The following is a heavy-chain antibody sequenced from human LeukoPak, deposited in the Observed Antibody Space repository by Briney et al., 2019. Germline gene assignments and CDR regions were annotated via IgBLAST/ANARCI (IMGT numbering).Heavy chain of an antibody. V-gene: IGHV4-28*05. CDR1: GDSISSSNW. CDR2: MYSSGSF. CDR3: VSGPNYYDSSGYYRAEYFQY. D-gene: IGHD3-22*01. J-gene: IGHJ1*01. Sequence: SETLSLTCAVSGDSISSSNWWGWIRQPPGKGLEWIGYMYSSGSFYYKPSLRGRVTMSVDTSKNQFSLRLSSVTAVDTAVYYCVSGPNYYDSSGYYRAEYFQYWGQGTLVTVSS.